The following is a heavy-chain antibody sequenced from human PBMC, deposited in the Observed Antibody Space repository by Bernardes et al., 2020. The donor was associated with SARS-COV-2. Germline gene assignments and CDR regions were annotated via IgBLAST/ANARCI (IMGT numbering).Heavy chain of an antibody. J-gene: IGHJ6*02. CDR2: IITIFGTA. V-gene: IGHV1-69*13. Sequence: SVKVSCKASGDTFSSYAISWVRQAPGQGLEWMGGIITIFGTANSAQKFQGRVTFTADDSSSTAYMELSSLRSEDTAVYYCARGRERYYSSYKSYFYSGMDVWGQGTTVTVSS. CDR3: ARGRERYYSSYKSYFYSGMDV. CDR1: GDTFSSYA. D-gene: IGHD6-13*01.